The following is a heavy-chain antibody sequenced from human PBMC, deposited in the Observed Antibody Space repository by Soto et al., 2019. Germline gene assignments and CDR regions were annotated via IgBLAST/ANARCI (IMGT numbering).Heavy chain of an antibody. CDR2: IYNSAAR. V-gene: IGHV4-59*08. D-gene: IGHD5-12*01. CDR3: ATHSLDSGYGSS. Sequence: SETLSLTCTVSGGSIGNLYLSWIRQPPGKGLEWIGYIYNSAARNYHPSLKSRVIMSVDTSRTRFTLEVTSVTAADSAVYYCATHSLDSGYGSSWGPGALVTVSS. J-gene: IGHJ5*02. CDR1: GGSIGNLY.